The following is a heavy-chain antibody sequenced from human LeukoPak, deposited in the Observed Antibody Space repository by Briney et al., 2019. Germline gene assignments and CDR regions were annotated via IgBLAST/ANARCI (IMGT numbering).Heavy chain of an antibody. CDR2: FDPEDGET. CDR1: GYTLTELS. Sequence: ASVKVSCKVSGYTLTELSMHWVRQAPGKGVEWMGGFDPEDGETIYAQKFQGRVTMTEDKATETAYMELSSLRSEDTAVYYCSRDTPSDSSSRLFDYWGQGTLVTVSS. CDR3: SRDTPSDSSSRLFDY. D-gene: IGHD6-6*01. V-gene: IGHV1-24*01. J-gene: IGHJ4*02.